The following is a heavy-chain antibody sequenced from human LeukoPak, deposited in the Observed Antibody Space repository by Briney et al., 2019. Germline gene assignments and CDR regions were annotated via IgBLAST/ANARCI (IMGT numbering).Heavy chain of an antibody. Sequence: KPSETLSLICTVSGGSISSGDYYWSWIRQPPGKGLEWIGYIYYSGSTYYNPSLKSRVTISVDTSKNQFSLKLSSVTAADTAVYYCARVDYGSGSSYYFDYWGQGTLVTVSS. CDR1: GGSISSGDYY. J-gene: IGHJ4*02. CDR3: ARVDYGSGSSYYFDY. D-gene: IGHD3-10*01. V-gene: IGHV4-30-4*01. CDR2: IYYSGST.